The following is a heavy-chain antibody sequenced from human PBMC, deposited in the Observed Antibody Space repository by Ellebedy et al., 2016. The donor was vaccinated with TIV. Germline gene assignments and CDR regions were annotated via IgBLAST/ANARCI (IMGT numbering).Heavy chain of an antibody. Sequence: AASVKVSCKASGYTFTAYSMHWVRQAPGQRLEWMGWLNAGNGNTKYSQKFQGRVSFSRDTSASTAYMELSSLRSEDTAVYYCAREDAFDIWGQGTMVTVSS. CDR1: GYTFTAYS. CDR3: AREDAFDI. J-gene: IGHJ3*02. CDR2: LNAGNGNT. V-gene: IGHV1-3*01.